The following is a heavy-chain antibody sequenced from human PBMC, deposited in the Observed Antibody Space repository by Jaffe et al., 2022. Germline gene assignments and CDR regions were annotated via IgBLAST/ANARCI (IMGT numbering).Heavy chain of an antibody. V-gene: IGHV3-48*01. Sequence: EVQLVESGGGLVQPGGSLRLSCAASGFTFSSYSMKWVRQAPGKGLEWVSYITSSGSNMYYADSVKGRFTISRDNAKNSLYLQMSSLRAEDTAVYYCARKDSSGWHLDYWGRGTLVTVSS. CDR2: ITSSGSNM. D-gene: IGHD6-25*01. J-gene: IGHJ4*02. CDR3: ARKDSSGWHLDY. CDR1: GFTFSSYS.